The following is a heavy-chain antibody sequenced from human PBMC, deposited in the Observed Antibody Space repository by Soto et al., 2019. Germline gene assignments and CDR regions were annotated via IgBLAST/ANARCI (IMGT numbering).Heavy chain of an antibody. D-gene: IGHD3-10*01. CDR2: IIPIFGTA. V-gene: IGHV1-69*13. CDR3: ARAYGSGSYYTPTYYYGMDV. Sequence: ASVKVSCKASGGTFSSYAISWVRQAPGQGLEWMGGIIPIFGTANYAQKFQGRVTITADESTSTAYMELSSLRSEDTAVYYCARAYGSGSYYTPTYYYGMDVWGQGTTVTVSS. J-gene: IGHJ6*02. CDR1: GGTFSSYA.